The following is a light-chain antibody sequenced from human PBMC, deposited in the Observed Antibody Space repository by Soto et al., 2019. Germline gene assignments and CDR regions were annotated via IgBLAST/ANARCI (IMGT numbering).Light chain of an antibody. CDR3: SSYTISSTWV. CDR1: SSDVGGYNY. Sequence: QSVLTQPASVSGSPGQSITISCTGTSSDVGGYNYVSWYQQHPDKAPKLMIYEVTNRPSGVSDRFSGSKSDNTASLTISGLQAEDEADYYCSSYTISSTWVFGGGTKLTVL. CDR2: EVT. J-gene: IGLJ3*02. V-gene: IGLV2-14*01.